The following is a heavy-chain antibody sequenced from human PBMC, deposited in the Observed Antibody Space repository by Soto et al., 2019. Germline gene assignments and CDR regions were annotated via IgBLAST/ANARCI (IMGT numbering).Heavy chain of an antibody. CDR1: GFTFSSYG. CDR2: ISYDGSNK. CDR3: AKAGGWGVRGVIIQYYYYMDV. Sequence: QVQVVESGGGVVQPGRSLRLSCAASGFTFSSYGMHWVRQAPGKGLEWVAVISYDGSNKYYADSVKGRFTISRDNSKNTLYLQMNSLRAEDTAVYYCAKAGGWGVRGVIIQYYYYMDVWGKGTTVTVSS. D-gene: IGHD3-10*01. J-gene: IGHJ6*03. V-gene: IGHV3-30*18.